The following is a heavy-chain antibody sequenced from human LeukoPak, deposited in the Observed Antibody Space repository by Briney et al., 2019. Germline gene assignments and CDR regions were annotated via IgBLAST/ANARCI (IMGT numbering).Heavy chain of an antibody. CDR1: GYRFTGYY. J-gene: IGHJ4*02. V-gene: IGHV1-2*02. CDR3: TREWWEPHSGDDF. D-gene: IGHD2-15*01. Sequence: GASVTVSCKASGYRFTGYYIHWVRQAPGQGLEWMGWINPNSGGTKYAQKFQDRVTLTTATSISTAYMEVNRLTFDDTAVYYCTREWWEPHSGDDFWGQGTLVTVSS. CDR2: INPNSGGT.